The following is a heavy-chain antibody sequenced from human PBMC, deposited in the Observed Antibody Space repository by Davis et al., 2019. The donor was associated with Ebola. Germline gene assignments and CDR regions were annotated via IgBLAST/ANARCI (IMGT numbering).Heavy chain of an antibody. Sequence: GESLKISCAASGFTFSGSAMHWVRQASGKGLEWVGRIRSKANSYATAYAASVKGRFTISRDDSKNTAYLQMNSLKTEDTAVYYCHASGSGAQVDYWGQGTLVTVSS. D-gene: IGHD6-19*01. CDR2: IRSKANSYAT. J-gene: IGHJ4*02. CDR1: GFTFSGSA. CDR3: HASGSGAQVDY. V-gene: IGHV3-73*01.